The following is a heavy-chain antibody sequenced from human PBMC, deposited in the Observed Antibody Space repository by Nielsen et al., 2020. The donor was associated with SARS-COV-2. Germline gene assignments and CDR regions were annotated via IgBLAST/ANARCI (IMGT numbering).Heavy chain of an antibody. CDR3: ARLRSEWFDP. CDR2: IYPGDSDT. V-gene: IGHV5-51*01. J-gene: IGHJ5*02. Sequence: VRQMPGKGLEWMGIIYPGDSDTRYSPSFQGQVTIAADKSISTAYLQWSSLKASDTAIYYCARLRSEWFDPWGQGTLVTVSS. D-gene: IGHD3-3*01.